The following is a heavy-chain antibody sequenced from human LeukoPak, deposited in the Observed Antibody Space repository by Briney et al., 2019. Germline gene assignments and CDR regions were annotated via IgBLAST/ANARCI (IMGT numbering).Heavy chain of an antibody. CDR2: TWYDGSNK. V-gene: IGHV3-33*06. CDR1: GFIFSSYG. Sequence: PGRSLRLSCAASGFIFSSYGMHWVRQAPGKGLEWVAVTWYDGSNKYYADSVKGRFTISRDNSKNTLYLQMNILRAEDTAVYYCAKEYYYGSGSYYTKPYFFDYWGQGTLVTVSS. D-gene: IGHD3-10*01. CDR3: AKEYYYGSGSYYTKPYFFDY. J-gene: IGHJ4*02.